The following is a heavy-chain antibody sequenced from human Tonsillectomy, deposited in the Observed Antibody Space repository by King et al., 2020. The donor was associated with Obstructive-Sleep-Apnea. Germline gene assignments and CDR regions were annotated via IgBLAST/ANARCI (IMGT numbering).Heavy chain of an antibody. CDR2: IGTAGDT. D-gene: IGHD3-9*01. V-gene: IGHV3-13*01. Sequence: VQLVESGGGLVQPGGSLRLSCAASGFTFSSYDMHWVRQATGKGLEWVSAIGTAGDTYYPGSVKGRFTISRENAKNSLYLQMNSLRAGDTAVYYCARELPRDILTGSPLLYYYGMDVWGQGTTVTVSS. J-gene: IGHJ6*02. CDR1: GFTFSSYD. CDR3: ARELPRDILTGSPLLYYYGMDV.